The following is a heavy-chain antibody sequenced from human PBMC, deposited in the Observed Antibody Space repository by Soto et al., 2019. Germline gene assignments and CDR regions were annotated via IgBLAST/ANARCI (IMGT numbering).Heavy chain of an antibody. CDR1: GYTLTELS. V-gene: IGHV1-24*01. Sequence: GASVKVSCKVSGYTLTELSMHWVRQAPGKGFEWMGGFDPEDGETIYAQKFQGRVTMTEDTSTDTAYMELSSLRSEDTAVYYCATRIDFWSGMTQNWFDPWGQGTLVTVSS. CDR3: ATRIDFWSGMTQNWFDP. J-gene: IGHJ5*02. CDR2: FDPEDGET. D-gene: IGHD3-3*01.